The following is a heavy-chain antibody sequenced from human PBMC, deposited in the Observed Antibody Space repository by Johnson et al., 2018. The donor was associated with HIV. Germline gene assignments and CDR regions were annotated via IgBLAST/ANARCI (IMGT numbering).Heavy chain of an antibody. CDR3: ARDQGWGDAFDI. CDR1: GFTFNSYA. Sequence: QVQLVESGGGSVKPGGSLRLSCAASGFTFNSYAIHWVRQAPGKGLEWVGVISYDGSIKYYADSVKGRFTISGDNSKNTMDLQMNSLRAEDTAVYYCARDQGWGDAFDIWGQGTMVIVSS. D-gene: IGHD3-16*01. CDR2: ISYDGSIK. J-gene: IGHJ3*02. V-gene: IGHV3-30*14.